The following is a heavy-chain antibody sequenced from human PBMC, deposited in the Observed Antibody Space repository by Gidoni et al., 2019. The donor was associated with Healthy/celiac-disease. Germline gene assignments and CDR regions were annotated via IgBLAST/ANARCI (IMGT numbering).Heavy chain of an antibody. J-gene: IGHJ4*02. D-gene: IGHD2-15*01. V-gene: IGHV3-23*01. CDR2: ISGSGGST. Sequence: EVQLLESGGGLVQPGGSLRLSCAASGFTFSSYAMSWVRQAPGKGLEWVSAISGSGGSTYYADSVKGRFTISRDNSKNTLYLQMNSLRAEDTAVYYCAKDLCRGGSGGSCGSGYWGQGTLVTVSS. CDR3: AKDLCRGGSGGSCGSGY. CDR1: GFTFSSYA.